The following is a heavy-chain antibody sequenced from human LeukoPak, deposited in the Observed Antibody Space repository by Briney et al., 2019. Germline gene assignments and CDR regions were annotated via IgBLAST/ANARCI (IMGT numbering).Heavy chain of an antibody. Sequence: SVKVSCKASGGTFSSYAISWVRQAPGQGLEWMGGIIPIFGTANYAQKFQGRVTITADKSTSTAYMELSSLRSEDTAVYYCARDRYSSGWLDAFDIWGQGTMVTVSS. CDR3: ARDRYSSGWLDAFDI. CDR2: IIPIFGTA. V-gene: IGHV1-69*06. D-gene: IGHD6-19*01. J-gene: IGHJ3*02. CDR1: GGTFSSYA.